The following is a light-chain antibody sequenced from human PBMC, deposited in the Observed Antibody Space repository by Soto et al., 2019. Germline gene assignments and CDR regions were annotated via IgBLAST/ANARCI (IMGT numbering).Light chain of an antibody. CDR1: RSNIGSNY. CDR3: TSWDDSLYHVV. Sequence: QLVPTQPPSASGTPGQRVTFSCSGGRSNIGSNYVFWYQQFPGTAPKLLIYRNNQRPSGVPDRFSGSKSGTSASLAISGLRSEDEADYYCTSWDDSLYHVVFGGGTKLTVL. J-gene: IGLJ2*01. V-gene: IGLV1-47*01. CDR2: RNN.